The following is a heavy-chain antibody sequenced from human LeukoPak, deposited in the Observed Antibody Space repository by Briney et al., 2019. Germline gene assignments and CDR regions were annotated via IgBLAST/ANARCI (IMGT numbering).Heavy chain of an antibody. J-gene: IGHJ4*02. CDR2: ISNSDGSS. CDR1: GFAFNSFA. Sequence: SGGSLRLSCAASGFAFNSFAMNWVRQAPGKGLERVSSISNSDGSSHYADFVKGRFTISRDNSKNTLHLQMNSLRAEDTAVYYCAKSLGVGGYTRYKGFDQWGQGTLVTVSS. D-gene: IGHD3-16*02. V-gene: IGHV3-23*01. CDR3: AKSLGVGGYTRYKGFDQ.